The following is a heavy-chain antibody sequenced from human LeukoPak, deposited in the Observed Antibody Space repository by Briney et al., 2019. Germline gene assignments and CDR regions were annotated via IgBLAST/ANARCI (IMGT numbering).Heavy chain of an antibody. CDR3: AVGGYQDDYYYYYGMDV. Sequence: SETLSLTCTVSGGSISSYYWSWIRQPPGKGLEWIGYIYYSGSTNYNPSLKSRVTISVDTSKNQFSLKLSSVTAADTAVYHCAVGGYQDDYYYYYGMDVWGQGTTVTVSS. D-gene: IGHD2-2*01. CDR2: IYYSGST. CDR1: GGSISSYY. V-gene: IGHV4-59*01. J-gene: IGHJ6*02.